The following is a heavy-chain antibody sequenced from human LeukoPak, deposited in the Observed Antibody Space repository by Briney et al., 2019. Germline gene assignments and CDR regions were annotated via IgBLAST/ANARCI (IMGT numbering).Heavy chain of an antibody. CDR1: GGTFSSYA. CDR2: IIPIFGTA. Sequence: SVKVSCKASGGTFSSYAISWVRQAPGQGLEWMGGIIPIFGTANYAQKFQGRVTITADESTSTAYMELSSLRSEDTAVYYCARSSVATTQNDYWGQGTLVTVSS. V-gene: IGHV1-69*13. D-gene: IGHD5-12*01. J-gene: IGHJ4*02. CDR3: ARSSVATTQNDY.